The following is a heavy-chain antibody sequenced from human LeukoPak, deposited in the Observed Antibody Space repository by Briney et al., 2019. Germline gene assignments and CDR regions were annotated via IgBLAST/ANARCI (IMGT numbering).Heavy chain of an antibody. V-gene: IGHV3-7*01. J-gene: IGHJ4*02. CDR3: ARQRYSDY. D-gene: IGHD1-1*01. Sequence: GGSLRLSCAASGFTFSRYWMTWVRQAPGKGLEWVANIKEDGSENSYVESVKGRFTISRDNAKNSLYLRLNSLRAEDTAVYFCARQRYSDYWGQGTLVTVSS. CDR2: IKEDGSEN. CDR1: GFTFSRYW.